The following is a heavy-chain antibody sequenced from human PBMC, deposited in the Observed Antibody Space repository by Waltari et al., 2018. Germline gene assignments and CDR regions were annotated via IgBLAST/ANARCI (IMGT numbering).Heavy chain of an antibody. Sequence: EVQLVESGGGLIQPGGSLRLSCAASGFTVSSTYMSWVRKAPGKGVEWVSVIYSGGSTYYADSVKGRFTISRDNSKNTLYLQMNSLRAEDTAVYYCARGLTYYDFWSGPYYFDYWGQGTLVTVSS. V-gene: IGHV3-53*01. CDR3: ARGLTYYDFWSGPYYFDY. J-gene: IGHJ4*02. CDR2: IYSGGST. D-gene: IGHD3-3*01. CDR1: GFTVSSTY.